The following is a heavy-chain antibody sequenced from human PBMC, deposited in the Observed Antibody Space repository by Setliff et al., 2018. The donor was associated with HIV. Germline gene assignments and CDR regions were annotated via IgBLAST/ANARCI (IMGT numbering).Heavy chain of an antibody. CDR3: ARVRNPTVHTMYFDS. V-gene: IGHV3-48*03. CDR2: INPAGITM. Sequence: SCAGSGFTFDSHGMIWVRQAPGRGLEWLSYINPAGITMYYADSVRGRFTISRDNAQSSLYLQINSLRAEDTAFYYCARVRNPTVHTMYFDSWGQGTLVTAPQ. D-gene: IGHD4-4*01. CDR1: GFTFDSHG. J-gene: IGHJ4*02.